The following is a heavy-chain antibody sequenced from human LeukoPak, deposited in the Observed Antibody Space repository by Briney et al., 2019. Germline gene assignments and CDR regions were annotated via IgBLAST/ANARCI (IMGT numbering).Heavy chain of an antibody. CDR1: GYTFTGYY. Sequence: PQASVKVSCKASGYTFTGYYMHWVRQAPGQGLEWMGWINPNSGGTNSAQKFQGSVTMTRHTYISTAYLELRRLRSHDTAVYYCARGVREMTKHYWGEATLATV. CDR3: ARGVREMTKHY. V-gene: IGHV1-2*02. D-gene: IGHD1-1*01. J-gene: IGHJ4*02. CDR2: INPNSGGT.